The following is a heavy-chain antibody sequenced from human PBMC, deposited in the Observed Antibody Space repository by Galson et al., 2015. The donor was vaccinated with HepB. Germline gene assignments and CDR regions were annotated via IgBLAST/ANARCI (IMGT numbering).Heavy chain of an antibody. CDR3: AKPIPKPDWYFDL. V-gene: IGHV3-30*18. D-gene: IGHD2-21*01. CDR2: ISYDGSNK. Sequence: SLRLSCAASGFSFRSYGMNWVRQAPGKGLEWVAVISYDGSNKYYADSVKGRFTISRDNSKNTLYLQMNSLRVGDTAVYYCAKPIPKPDWYFDLWGRGTLVTVSS. CDR1: GFSFRSYG. J-gene: IGHJ2*01.